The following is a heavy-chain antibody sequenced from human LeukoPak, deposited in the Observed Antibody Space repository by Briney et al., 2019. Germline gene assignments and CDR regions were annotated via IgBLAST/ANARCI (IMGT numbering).Heavy chain of an antibody. CDR2: IYHSGST. J-gene: IGHJ4*02. D-gene: IGHD3-10*01. CDR1: GYSISSGYY. CDR3: ARGAYYGSGSSDY. V-gene: IGHV4-38-2*02. Sequence: PSETPSLTCTVSGYSISSGYYWGWIRQPPGKGLEWIGSIYHSGSTYYNPSLKSRVTISVDTSKNQFSLKLSSVTAADTAVYYCARGAYYGSGSSDYWGQGTLVTVSS.